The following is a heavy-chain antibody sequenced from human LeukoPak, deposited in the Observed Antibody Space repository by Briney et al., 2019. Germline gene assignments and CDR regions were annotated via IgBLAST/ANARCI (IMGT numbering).Heavy chain of an antibody. CDR2: ISWNSGSI. J-gene: IGHJ4*02. CDR3: ARDDGFSCYSY. V-gene: IGHV3-9*01. Sequence: PGGSLRLSCAASGFTFDDYAMHWVRQAPGKGLEWVSGISWNSGSIGYADSVKGRFTISRDNAKNSLFLQMNSLIAEDTAVYYCARDDGFSCYSYWGQGTLVTVSS. CDR1: GFTFDDYA. D-gene: IGHD3/OR15-3a*01.